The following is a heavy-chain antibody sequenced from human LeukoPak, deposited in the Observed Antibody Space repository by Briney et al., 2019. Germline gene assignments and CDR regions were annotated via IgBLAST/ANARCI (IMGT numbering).Heavy chain of an antibody. CDR1: GGTFSSYT. CDR3: VRAGIAVAHGVFDYYYYMDV. CDR2: IIPILGIA. D-gene: IGHD6-19*01. Sequence: SVKVSCKASGGTFSSYTISWVRQAPGQGLEWMGRIIPILGIANYAQKFQGRVTITADKSTSTAYMELSSLRSEDTAVYYCVRAGIAVAHGVFDYYYYMDVWGKGTTVTVSS. V-gene: IGHV1-69*02. J-gene: IGHJ6*03.